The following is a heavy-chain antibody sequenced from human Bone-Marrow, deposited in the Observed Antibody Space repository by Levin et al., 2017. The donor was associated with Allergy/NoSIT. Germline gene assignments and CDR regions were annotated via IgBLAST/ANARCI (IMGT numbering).Heavy chain of an antibody. D-gene: IGHD3-3*01. CDR2: IDGSGGST. V-gene: IGHV3-23*01. CDR1: GFTFDTYA. Sequence: GESLKISCAASGFTFDTYALNWVRQAPGKGLEWVSIIDGSGGSTHYADSVKGRFTLSRDNSKNTVYLQMSSLRVEDTAVYFCAKTPGRHDFWSGYYPPAAVVDYWGQGTLVTVS. J-gene: IGHJ4*02. CDR3: AKTPGRHDFWSGYYPPAAVVDY.